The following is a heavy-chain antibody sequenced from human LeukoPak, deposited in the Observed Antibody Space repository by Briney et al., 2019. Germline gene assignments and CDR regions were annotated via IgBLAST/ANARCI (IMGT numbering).Heavy chain of an antibody. Sequence: ASVKVSCKVSGYTLTELSMHWVRQAPGKGLEWMGGFDPEDGETIYAQKFQGRVTMTEDTSTDTAYMELSSLRSEDTAMYYCALMAPITTFRAVTITTTTEYFQHWGQGTLVTVSS. D-gene: IGHD3-10*01. V-gene: IGHV1-24*01. CDR1: GYTLTELS. CDR2: FDPEDGET. J-gene: IGHJ1*01. CDR3: ALMAPITTFRAVTITTTTEYFQH.